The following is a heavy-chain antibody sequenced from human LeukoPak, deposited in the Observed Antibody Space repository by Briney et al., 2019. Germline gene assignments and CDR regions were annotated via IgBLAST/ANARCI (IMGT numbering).Heavy chain of an antibody. CDR2: IKQDESEK. D-gene: IGHD2-2*01. J-gene: IGHJ4*02. CDR1: GYSISSGYY. Sequence: ETLSLTCTVSGYSISSGYYWGWIRQPPGKGLEWVANIKQDESEKYYVDSVKGRFTISRDNAKSSLYLQMNSLRAEDTAVYYCARALDSSSSRYQAFEEWGQGTLVTVSS. V-gene: IGHV3-7*01. CDR3: ARALDSSSSRYQAFEE.